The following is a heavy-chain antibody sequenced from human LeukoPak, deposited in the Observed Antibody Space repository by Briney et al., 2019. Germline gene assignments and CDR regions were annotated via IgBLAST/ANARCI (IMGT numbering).Heavy chain of an antibody. J-gene: IGHJ6*02. CDR3: AKEIWDYETYYGMDV. CDR2: ISYDGSNK. D-gene: IGHD3-16*01. CDR1: GFTFSSYG. Sequence: PGGSLRLSCAASGFTFSSYGMHWVRQAPGKGLEWEAVISYDGSNKYYADSVKGRFTISRDNSKNTLYLQMNSLRAEDTAVYYCAKEIWDYETYYGMDVWGQGTTVTVSS. V-gene: IGHV3-30*18.